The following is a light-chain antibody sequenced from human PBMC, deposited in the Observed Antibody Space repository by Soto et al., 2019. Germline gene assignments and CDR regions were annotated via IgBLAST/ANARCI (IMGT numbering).Light chain of an antibody. CDR1: SSDVGGYNY. J-gene: IGLJ2*01. CDR2: EVS. Sequence: QSALTQPASVSGSPGQSITISCTGTSSDVGGYNYVSWYQQHPGKAPKLMIYEVSNRPSGVSNRFSGSKSGNTASLTISGLQAEDEADYYCSSYTSSSLPVSGGGTKLTVL. V-gene: IGLV2-14*01. CDR3: SSYTSSSLPV.